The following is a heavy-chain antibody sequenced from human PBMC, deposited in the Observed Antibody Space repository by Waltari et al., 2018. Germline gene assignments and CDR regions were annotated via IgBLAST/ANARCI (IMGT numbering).Heavy chain of an antibody. CDR1: GYSISSGYY. J-gene: IGHJ4*02. CDR2: SYHSGST. CDR3: ARVEWELSFDY. D-gene: IGHD1-26*01. V-gene: IGHV4-38-2*02. Sequence: QVQLQESGPGLVKPSETLSLTCTVSGYSISSGYYWGWIRQPPGNGLEWIGSSYHSGSTSYNPSLKSRVTISVDTAKNQFSLKLSSVTAADTAVYYCARVEWELSFDYWGQGTLVTVSS.